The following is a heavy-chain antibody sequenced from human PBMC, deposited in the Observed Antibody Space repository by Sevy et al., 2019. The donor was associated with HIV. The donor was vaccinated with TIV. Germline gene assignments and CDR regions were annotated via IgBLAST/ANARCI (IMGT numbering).Heavy chain of an antibody. Sequence: SETLSLKCSVSGGSVSNHYWTWIRQSPGKGLEWLGYAHYSGRPEYNPSLKSRLTISLDMSKNQVSLQLDYVTAADTAIYYWATFGTNFDPRFDPWGQGTLVTVSS. CDR1: GGSVSNHY. CDR2: AHYSGRP. V-gene: IGHV4-59*02. J-gene: IGHJ5*02. CDR3: ATFGTNFDPRFDP. D-gene: IGHD2-8*01.